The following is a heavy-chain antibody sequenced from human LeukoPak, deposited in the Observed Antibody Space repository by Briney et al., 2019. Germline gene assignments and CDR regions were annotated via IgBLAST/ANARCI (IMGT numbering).Heavy chain of an antibody. Sequence: SGPTLVNPTQTLTLTCTFSGFSLSTSGVGVGWIRQPPGKALEWLALIYWDDDKRYSPSLKSRLTITKDTPKNQVVLTMTNMDPVDTATYYCAHISSIAIFGVVITTFDYWGQGTLVTVSS. CDR1: GFSLSTSGVG. CDR3: AHISSIAIFGVVITTFDY. CDR2: IYWDDDK. V-gene: IGHV2-5*02. J-gene: IGHJ4*02. D-gene: IGHD3-3*01.